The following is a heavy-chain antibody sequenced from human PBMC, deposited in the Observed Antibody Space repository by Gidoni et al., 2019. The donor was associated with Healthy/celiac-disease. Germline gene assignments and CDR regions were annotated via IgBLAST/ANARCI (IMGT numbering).Heavy chain of an antibody. Sequence: EVQLLESGGGLVQPGGSLRLSCAASGFPFSSYAMSWVRQAPGKGLEWVSSISASGGSTHYADSVRGRFTISRDYSKNTLYLQMNSRRAEDTAVYYCAKGRAVTPGAMEYWGQGTLVTVSS. CDR1: GFPFSSYA. CDR3: AKGRAVTPGAMEY. V-gene: IGHV3-23*01. D-gene: IGHD4-17*01. CDR2: ISASGGST. J-gene: IGHJ4*02.